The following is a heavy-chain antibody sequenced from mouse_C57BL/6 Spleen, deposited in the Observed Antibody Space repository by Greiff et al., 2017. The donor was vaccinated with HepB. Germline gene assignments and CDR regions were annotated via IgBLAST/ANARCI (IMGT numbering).Heavy chain of an antibody. CDR3: ASRVYDYDEYWYFDV. J-gene: IGHJ1*03. V-gene: IGHV1-7*01. CDR2: INPSSGYT. D-gene: IGHD2-4*01. Sequence: VQLQQSGAELAKPGASVKLSCKASGYTFTSYWMHWVKQRPGQGLEWIGYINPSSGYTKYNQKFKDKATLTADKSSSTAYMKLSSLTYEDSAVYYCASRVYDYDEYWYFDVWGTGTTVTVSS. CDR1: GYTFTSYW.